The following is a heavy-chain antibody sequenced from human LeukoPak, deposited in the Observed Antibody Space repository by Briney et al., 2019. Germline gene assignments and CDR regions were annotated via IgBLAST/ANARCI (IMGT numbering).Heavy chain of an antibody. CDR3: ARRLGGSSEGYEF. V-gene: IGHV1-2*02. Sequence: ASVKVSCKASGYTFTDLTEYYIHWVRQAPGQGLEWMGWINPNNGGTKYAQKFQGRVTMTRDMSMNTAYMEMSSLKSDDTAVYYCARRLGGSSEGYEFWGQGPLVTVSS. CDR2: INPNNGGT. D-gene: IGHD1-26*01. CDR1: GYTFTDLTEYY. J-gene: IGHJ4*02.